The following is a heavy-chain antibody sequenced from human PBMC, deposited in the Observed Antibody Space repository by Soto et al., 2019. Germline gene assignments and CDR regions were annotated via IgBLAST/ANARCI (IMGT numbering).Heavy chain of an antibody. J-gene: IGHJ4*02. V-gene: IGHV4-4*02. CDR3: ARVKGPTLPTHYLDY. CDR2: IYHSGST. CDR1: GGSISSSNW. Sequence: SETLSLTCAVSGGSISSSNWWSWVRQPPGKGLEWIGEIYHSGSTNYNPSLKSRVTISVDKSKNQFSLKLSSVTAADTAVYYCARVKGPTLPTHYLDYWGQGALVTV. D-gene: IGHD2-2*01.